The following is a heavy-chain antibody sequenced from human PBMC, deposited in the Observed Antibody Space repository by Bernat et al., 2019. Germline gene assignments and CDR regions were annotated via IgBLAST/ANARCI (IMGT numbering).Heavy chain of an antibody. CDR2: INPNNGAT. V-gene: IGHV1-2*06. Sequence: QVQLVQSRAEVKKPGASVRVSCRASGYTFTGRYMHWVRQAPGQGLEWMGRINPNNGATNTVRKFQGRVTMTRDTSSSIAYMELTRLTSDDTAVYYCARDGALDYWGQGTLVTVSS. D-gene: IGHD4-17*01. J-gene: IGHJ4*02. CDR3: ARDGALDY. CDR1: GYTFTGRY.